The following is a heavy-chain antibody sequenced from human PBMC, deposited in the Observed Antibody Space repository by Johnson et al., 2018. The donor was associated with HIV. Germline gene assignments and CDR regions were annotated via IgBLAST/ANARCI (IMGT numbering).Heavy chain of an antibody. CDR3: ARQTLRAFDI. CDR1: GFTFDSYA. V-gene: IGHV3-23*04. Sequence: VQLVESGGGVVQPGRSLRLSCAASGFTFDSYAMTWVRQAPGKGLEWVSAISGSGGSTYYADSGKGRFTISRDNSKNTLYLQMNSLRAEDTAVYYCARQTLRAFDIWGQGTMVTVSS. J-gene: IGHJ3*02. CDR2: ISGSGGST.